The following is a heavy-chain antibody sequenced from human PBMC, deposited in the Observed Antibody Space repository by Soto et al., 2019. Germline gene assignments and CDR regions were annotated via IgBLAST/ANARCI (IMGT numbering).Heavy chain of an antibody. CDR1: GGTFSSYA. V-gene: IGHV1-69*13. J-gene: IGHJ5*02. CDR3: ARAPMYYYDSTGYSWFDP. D-gene: IGHD3-22*01. CDR2: IIPIFGTA. Sequence: SVKVSCKASGGTFSSYAISWVRQAPGQGLEWMGGIIPIFGTANYAQKFQGRVTITADESTSTAYMELSSLRSEDTAVYYCARAPMYYYDSTGYSWFDPWGQGTLVTVSS.